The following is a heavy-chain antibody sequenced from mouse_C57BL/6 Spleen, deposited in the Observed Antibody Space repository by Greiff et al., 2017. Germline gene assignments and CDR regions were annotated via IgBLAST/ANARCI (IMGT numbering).Heavy chain of an antibody. J-gene: IGHJ1*03. V-gene: IGHV1-81*01. CDR3: ARPYYSNSWYFDV. D-gene: IGHD2-5*01. Sequence: QVQLQPSGAELARPGASVKLSCKASGYTFTSYGISWVKQRTGQGLEWIGEIYPRSGNTYYNEKFKGKAPLTADKSSSTAYMELRSLTSEDSAVYFCARPYYSNSWYFDVWGTGTTVTVSS. CDR2: IYPRSGNT. CDR1: GYTFTSYG.